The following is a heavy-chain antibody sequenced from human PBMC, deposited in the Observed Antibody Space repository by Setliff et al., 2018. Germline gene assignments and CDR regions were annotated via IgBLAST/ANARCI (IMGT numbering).Heavy chain of an antibody. D-gene: IGHD6-19*01. J-gene: IGHJ4*02. V-gene: IGHV4-38-2*02. CDR2: MYHSGSV. CDR3: ARVTIAVAGYFDF. Sequence: SETLSLTCTVSGYSISSGYYWGWIRQPPGKGLEWIGNMYHSGSVYYNPSLKSRVTISVDTSKNQFSLKVTSVTAADTAVYYCARVTIAVAGYFDFWGQGTLVTVSS. CDR1: GYSISSGYY.